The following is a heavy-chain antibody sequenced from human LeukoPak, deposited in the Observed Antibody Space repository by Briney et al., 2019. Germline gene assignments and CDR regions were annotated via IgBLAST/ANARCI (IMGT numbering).Heavy chain of an antibody. CDR2: ISYDGTDK. Sequence: GRSLRLSCAASGFTFNTFGMHWVRQAPGKGLEWVAVISYDGTDKYYADSLKGRLTIPRDNSKNTLYLQMNSLRAEDTAVYYCAKDAIRTPQIDHWGQGALVTVSS. CDR1: GFTFNTFG. V-gene: IGHV3-30*18. D-gene: IGHD2-2*02. J-gene: IGHJ4*02. CDR3: AKDAIRTPQIDH.